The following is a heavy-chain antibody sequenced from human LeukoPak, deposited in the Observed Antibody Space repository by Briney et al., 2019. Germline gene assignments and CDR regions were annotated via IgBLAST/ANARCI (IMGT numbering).Heavy chain of an antibody. D-gene: IGHD2-15*01. J-gene: IGHJ5*02. CDR1: GGTFSSYA. Sequence: SVKVSFKASGGTFSSYAISWVRQTPGQGLEWMGGIIPIFGTANYAQKFQGRVTITADESTSTAYMELSSLRSEDTAVYYGARYLHCSGGSCYSRWFDPWGQGTLVTVSS. V-gene: IGHV1-69*01. CDR2: IIPIFGTA. CDR3: ARYLHCSGGSCYSRWFDP.